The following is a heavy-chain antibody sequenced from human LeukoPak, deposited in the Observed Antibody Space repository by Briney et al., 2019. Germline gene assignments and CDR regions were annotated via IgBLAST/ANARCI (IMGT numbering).Heavy chain of an antibody. CDR3: ARTVAGKLVFGY. J-gene: IGHJ4*02. CDR1: GGSISSSGYY. Sequence: SETLSLTCTVSGGSISSSGYYWGWIRQPPGKGLEWIGNIYYSGSTYDNSSLKSRVTISADTSKNQFSLKLSSVTAADTAVYYCARTVAGKLVFGYWGQGTLVTVSS. CDR2: IYYSGST. V-gene: IGHV4-39*07. D-gene: IGHD6-19*01.